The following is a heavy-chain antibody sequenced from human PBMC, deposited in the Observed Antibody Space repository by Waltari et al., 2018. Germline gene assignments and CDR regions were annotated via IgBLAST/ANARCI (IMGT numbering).Heavy chain of an antibody. V-gene: IGHV3-23*01. J-gene: IGHJ4*02. Sequence: EVPLLESGGGLVQPGGSLRLSCAASGFTFSSYAMRWVPQAPGQGLEWVSAISGSGGSTYYADSGKGRFTISRDNSKNTLYLQMNSLRAEDTAVYYCAKDPSSAVDWLGYPYFDYWGQGTLVTVSS. CDR1: GFTFSSYA. CDR2: ISGSGGST. CDR3: AKDPSSAVDWLGYPYFDY. D-gene: IGHD3-9*01.